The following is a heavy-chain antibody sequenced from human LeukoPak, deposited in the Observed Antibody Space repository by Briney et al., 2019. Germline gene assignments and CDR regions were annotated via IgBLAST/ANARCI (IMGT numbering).Heavy chain of an antibody. CDR3: AKEGSNGDFDY. V-gene: IGHV3-30*18. Sequence: PGGSLRLSCAASGFTFSSYGMHWVRQAPGKGLEWVTVISYDGSNKYYGDSVKGRFTISRDNSKNTLYLKMNSLRAEDTAVYYCAKEGSNGDFDYWGQGTLVTVS. CDR1: GFTFSSYG. CDR2: ISYDGSNK. D-gene: IGHD1-26*01. J-gene: IGHJ4*02.